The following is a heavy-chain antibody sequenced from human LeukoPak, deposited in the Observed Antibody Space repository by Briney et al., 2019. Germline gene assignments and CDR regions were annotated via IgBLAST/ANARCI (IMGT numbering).Heavy chain of an antibody. D-gene: IGHD3-3*01. CDR2: INHSGST. J-gene: IGHJ5*02. Sequence: SETLSLTCAVYGGSFSGYYWSWIRQPPGKGLEWIGEINHSGSTNYNPSLKSRVTISVDTSKNQFSLKLSSVTAADTAVYYCARRPGYYDFWSGYPSWFDPWGQGTLVTVSS. CDR1: GGSFSGYY. CDR3: ARRPGYYDFWSGYPSWFDP. V-gene: IGHV4-34*01.